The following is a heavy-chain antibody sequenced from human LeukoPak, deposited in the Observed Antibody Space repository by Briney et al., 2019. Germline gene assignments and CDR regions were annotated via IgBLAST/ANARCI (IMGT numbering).Heavy chain of an antibody. CDR1: GYTFISYS. Sequence: ASVTVSCKASGYTFISYSISWVRQAPGQGLEWMGWISAYNGNTIYAQKVKGRVTMTTDTSTSTAYMELRSLKSDDTAVYYCARASYCSDGRCYSDYWGQGTLVTVSS. V-gene: IGHV1-18*01. CDR3: ARASYCSDGRCYSDY. CDR2: ISAYNGNT. D-gene: IGHD2-15*01. J-gene: IGHJ4*02.